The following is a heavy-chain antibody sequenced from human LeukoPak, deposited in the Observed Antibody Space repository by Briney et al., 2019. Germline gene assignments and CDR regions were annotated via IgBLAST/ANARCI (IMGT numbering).Heavy chain of an antibody. Sequence: PGGSLRLSCAASGITVSATYMSWVRQVPGKGLEWVSVIYSGGGGTYYADSVKGRFTTSRDTFNNILYLQMNNLEAEDAAVYYCVSADSSSWEERKGDHWGQGTLVSVSS. J-gene: IGHJ4*02. V-gene: IGHV3-53*01. CDR3: VSADSSSWEERKGDH. CDR2: IYSGGGGT. D-gene: IGHD1-26*01. CDR1: GITVSATY.